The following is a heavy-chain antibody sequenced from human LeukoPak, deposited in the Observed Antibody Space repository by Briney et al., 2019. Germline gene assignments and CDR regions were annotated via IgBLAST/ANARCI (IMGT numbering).Heavy chain of an antibody. CDR1: GYSFTSYW. CDR2: IYPGDSDT. Sequence: GESLKISCKGSGYSFTSYWIGWVRQMSGRGLECMGIIYPGDSDTKYSPSFQGQVTISADRSITTAYLQWSSLKASDTAMYYCARARIAAVGRVNYYYGMDVWGQGTTVTVSS. CDR3: ARARIAAVGRVNYYYGMDV. D-gene: IGHD6-13*01. J-gene: IGHJ6*02. V-gene: IGHV5-51*01.